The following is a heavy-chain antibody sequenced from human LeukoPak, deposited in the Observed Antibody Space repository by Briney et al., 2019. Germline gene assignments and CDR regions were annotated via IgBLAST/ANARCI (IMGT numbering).Heavy chain of an antibody. CDR3: AKIPVSYSSGWSNFDY. D-gene: IGHD6-19*01. CDR2: ICCSGDST. J-gene: IGHJ4*02. CDR1: GFTFSSYA. Sequence: GSLRLSWSGSGFTFSSYAMGWVRQAPGRGLEWVSGICCSGDSTNYADSVKGRFTSSRDNSKNTLFLQMNMLRAEDTAVYYCAKIPVSYSSGWSNFDYWGQGTLVTVSS. V-gene: IGHV3-23*01.